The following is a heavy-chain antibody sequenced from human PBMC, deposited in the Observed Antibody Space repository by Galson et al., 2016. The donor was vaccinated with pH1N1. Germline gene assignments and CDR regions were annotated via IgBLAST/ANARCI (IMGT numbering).Heavy chain of an antibody. V-gene: IGHV4-59*08. CDR2: IFYTGNT. Sequence: IRQPPGEGLEWIGYIFYTGNTNYNPSLKSRVTISVDTSKNQFSLRLSSVTAADTALYYCARVNYGWLDNWGQGNLVTVSS. CDR3: ARVNYGWLDN. D-gene: IGHD3-16*01. J-gene: IGHJ4*02.